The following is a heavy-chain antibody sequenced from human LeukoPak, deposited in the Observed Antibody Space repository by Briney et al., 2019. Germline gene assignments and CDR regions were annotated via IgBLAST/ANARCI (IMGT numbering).Heavy chain of an antibody. J-gene: IGHJ6*03. CDR3: ARDPYSGNYGNYYYYYMDV. CDR1: GFPFSNYN. D-gene: IGHD1-26*01. CDR2: ITSSGTYN. V-gene: IGHV3-21*01. Sequence: GGSLRLSCAASGFPFSNYNMNWVRQAPGKAMEWVSSITSSGTYNFYADSVRGRFTISRDNAKNSLYLQMDSLGPEDTAAYYCARDPYSGNYGNYYYYYMDVWGKGTTVTISS.